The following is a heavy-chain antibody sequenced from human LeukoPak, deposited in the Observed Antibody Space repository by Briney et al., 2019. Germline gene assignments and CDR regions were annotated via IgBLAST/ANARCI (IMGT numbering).Heavy chain of an antibody. CDR3: ASLLIAVAGTHYGGFDY. J-gene: IGHJ4*02. Sequence: PGGSLRLSCAASGFTVSSNYMSWVRQAPGKGLEWVSVIYSGGSTYYADSVKGRFTISRDNSKNTLYLQMNSLRAEDTAVYYCASLLIAVAGTHYGGFDYWGQGTLVTVSS. D-gene: IGHD6-19*01. CDR2: IYSGGST. V-gene: IGHV3-53*01. CDR1: GFTVSSNY.